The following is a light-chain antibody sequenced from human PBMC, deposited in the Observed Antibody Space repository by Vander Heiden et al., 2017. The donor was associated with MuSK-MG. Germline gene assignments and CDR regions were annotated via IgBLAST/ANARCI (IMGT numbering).Light chain of an antibody. J-gene: IGKJ2*01. V-gene: IGKV1-39*01. CDR1: QSISSY. Sequence: DIQMTQSPSSLSASVGDRVTITCRASQSISSYLNWYQQKPGKAPKLLIYAAFSLQSGVPSRFSGSGPGTDFTLTISRLQPEDFATYYCQQRSGTPYTFGQGTKLEIK. CDR3: QQRSGTPYT. CDR2: AAF.